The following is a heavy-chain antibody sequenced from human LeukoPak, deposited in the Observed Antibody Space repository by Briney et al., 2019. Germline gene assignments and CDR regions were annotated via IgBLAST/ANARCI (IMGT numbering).Heavy chain of an antibody. D-gene: IGHD6-19*01. V-gene: IGHV1-46*01. CDR3: ARESGGYGSGWYYWGLGYDY. J-gene: IGHJ4*02. Sequence: ASVKVSCKASGYTFASYYMHWVRQPPGQGLEGMGIINPSGGSTSYAQKFQGRVTMTRDTSTSTVYMELSNLRSEDTAVYYCARESGGYGSGWYYWGLGYDYWGQGTLVTVSS. CDR1: GYTFASYY. CDR2: INPSGGST.